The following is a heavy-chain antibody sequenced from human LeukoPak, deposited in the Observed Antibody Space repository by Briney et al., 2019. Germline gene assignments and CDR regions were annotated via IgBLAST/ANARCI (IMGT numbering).Heavy chain of an antibody. CDR1: GVSFSSNYW. J-gene: IGHJ4*02. CDR2: IYHSGST. D-gene: IGHD6-13*01. Sequence: SETLSLTCAASGVSFSSNYWCSWLRPPPERRVEWIRIIYHSGSTNYNPSLKSRVTISRDKSKNQLSLKLSTLTAEDTAVYYCVSMGLSSGYRDYWGEGDLVSVSS. V-gene: IGHV4-4*02. CDR3: VSMGLSSGYRDY.